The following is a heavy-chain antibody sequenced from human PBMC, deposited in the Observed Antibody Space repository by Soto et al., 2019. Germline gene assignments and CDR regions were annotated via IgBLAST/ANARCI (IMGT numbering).Heavy chain of an antibody. Sequence: QVQLQESGPGLVKPSQTLSLTCTVSGGSISSGDYYWSWIRQPPGKGLEWIGYIDYSGSTYYNPSLRSRLNSSADTAKNQFSLKLSSVTAADTAVYYCARGGRTIFGRYFDYWGQGTLVTVSS. V-gene: IGHV4-30-4*01. J-gene: IGHJ4*02. CDR1: GGSISSGDYY. CDR2: IDYSGST. D-gene: IGHD3-3*01. CDR3: ARGGRTIFGRYFDY.